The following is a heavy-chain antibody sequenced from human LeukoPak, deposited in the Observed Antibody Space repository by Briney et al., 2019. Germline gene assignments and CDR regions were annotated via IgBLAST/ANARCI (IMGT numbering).Heavy chain of an antibody. CDR2: INHSGST. V-gene: IGHV4-34*01. D-gene: IGHD2-2*01. CDR1: GGSFSGYY. J-gene: IGHJ3*02. Sequence: SETLSLTCAVYGGSFSGYYWSWIRQPPGKGLEWIGEINHSGSTSYNPSLKGRVTISVDTSKNQFSLKLSSVTAADTAVYYCARGRCSSTSCYARARHDAFDIWGQGTMVTVSS. CDR3: ARGRCSSTSCYARARHDAFDI.